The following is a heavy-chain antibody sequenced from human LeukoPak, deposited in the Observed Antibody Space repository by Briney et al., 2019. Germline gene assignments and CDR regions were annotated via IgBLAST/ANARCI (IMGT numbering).Heavy chain of an antibody. V-gene: IGHV3-23*01. D-gene: IGHD1-20*01. CDR3: AEDLNWPRSEY. CDR2: ISNSGGST. J-gene: IGHJ4*02. CDR1: GFTFSTTA. Sequence: PGGSLRLSCAASGFTFSTTAMTWVRQAPGKGLEWVSGISNSGGSTDYADSVKGRFTISRDNSKNTLSLQMNSLRAEDTAVYYCAEDLNWPRSEYWGQGTLVTVSS.